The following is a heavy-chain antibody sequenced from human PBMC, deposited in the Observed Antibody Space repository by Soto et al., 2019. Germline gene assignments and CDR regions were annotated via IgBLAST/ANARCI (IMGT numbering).Heavy chain of an antibody. CDR3: ARHMGIPDCSSTSCYRYYYYGMDV. J-gene: IGHJ6*02. V-gene: IGHV5-51*01. CDR1: GYSFTSYW. CDR2: IYPGDSDT. D-gene: IGHD2-2*01. Sequence: GESLKISCQGSGYSFTSYWIGWVRQMPGKGLEWMGIIYPGDSDTRYSPSFQGQVTISADKSISTAYLQWSSLKASDTAMYYCARHMGIPDCSSTSCYRYYYYGMDVWGQGTTVTVSS.